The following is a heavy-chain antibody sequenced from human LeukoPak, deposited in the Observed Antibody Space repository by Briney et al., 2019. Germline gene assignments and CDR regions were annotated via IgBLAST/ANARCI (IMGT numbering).Heavy chain of an antibody. Sequence: GGSLRLSCAASGFIFTDYWMYWVRQAPGRGLAWVANIKEDGSEKNYVDSVKGRFTISRDNAKNSVYLQINSLKAEDTAVYYCARDNVIEAATLLDPWGQGTLVIVSS. V-gene: IGHV3-7*03. CDR3: ARDNVIEAATLLDP. CDR1: GFIFTDYW. J-gene: IGHJ5*02. CDR2: IKEDGSEK. D-gene: IGHD6-13*01.